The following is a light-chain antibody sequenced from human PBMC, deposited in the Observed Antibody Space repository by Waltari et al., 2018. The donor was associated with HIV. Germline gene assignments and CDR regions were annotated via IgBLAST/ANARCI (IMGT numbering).Light chain of an antibody. V-gene: IGLV1-40*01. J-gene: IGLJ2*01. Sequence: QSVLTQPPSVSGAPGQSVSISCTGTTSNIETPYDVHWYQQLPGAAPKLLVYGNNSCPSGVPARFSGSKSGTSASLAITGLQSEDEAFYDCQSYDSSLTAVIFGGGTKLTVL. CDR3: QSYDSSLTAVI. CDR1: TSNIETPYD. CDR2: GNN.